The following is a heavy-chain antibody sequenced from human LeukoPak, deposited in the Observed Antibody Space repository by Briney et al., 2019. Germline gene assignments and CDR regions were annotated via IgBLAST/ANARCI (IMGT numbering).Heavy chain of an antibody. D-gene: IGHD3-10*01. CDR2: ISRSDST. Sequence: SETLSLTCTVSGASISSSYWWTWARQSPGKGLEWVGQISRSDSTNYNPSLRSRVTISIDTSKNQFSLKVTSVTAADTAVYYCARDHSIIRGAPDYWGQGTLVTVSS. V-gene: IGHV4-4*02. J-gene: IGHJ4*02. CDR3: ARDHSIIRGAPDY. CDR1: GASISSSYW.